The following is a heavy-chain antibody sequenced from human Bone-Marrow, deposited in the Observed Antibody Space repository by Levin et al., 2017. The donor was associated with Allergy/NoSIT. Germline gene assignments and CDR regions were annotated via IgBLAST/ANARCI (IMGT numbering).Heavy chain of an antibody. V-gene: IGHV3-7*01. J-gene: IGHJ6*02. D-gene: IGHD4-17*01. CDR2: IKQDGSEK. Sequence: GESLKISCVGSGISLSTYWMSWVRQAPGKGLEWVANIKQDGSEKFYVDSVKGRFTISRDNAKNSLYLQVNSLRAEDTAVYYCAAYGDSAVRAGPRTPHHYWYGMDVWGQGTTVTVSS. CDR3: AAYGDSAVRAGPRTPHHYWYGMDV. CDR1: GISLSTYW.